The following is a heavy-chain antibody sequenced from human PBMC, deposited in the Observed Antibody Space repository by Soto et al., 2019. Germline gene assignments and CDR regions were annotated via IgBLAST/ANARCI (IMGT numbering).Heavy chain of an antibody. V-gene: IGHV1-8*01. D-gene: IGHD3-3*01. J-gene: IGHJ4*02. CDR2: MNPNSGNT. CDR3: ARNHLPYDFWSGYYKAVDFDY. Sequence: ASVKVSCKASGYTFTSYDINWVRQATGQGLEWMGWMNPNSGNTGYAQKFQGRVTMTRKTSISTAYMQLSSLRSDDTAVYYCARNHLPYDFWSGYYKAVDFDYWGQGTLVTVSS. CDR1: GYTFTSYD.